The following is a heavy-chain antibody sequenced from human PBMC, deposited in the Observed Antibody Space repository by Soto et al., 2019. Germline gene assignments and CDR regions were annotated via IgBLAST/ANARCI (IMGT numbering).Heavy chain of an antibody. V-gene: IGHV3-23*01. CDR1: GFFFSSYT. D-gene: IGHD6-19*01. Sequence: EVQLLESGGGLVQPGGSLSLSCVGSGFFFSSYTMTWVRQAPGKGLAWVSRFSATSENTYYADSVRGRFTISRDNSKNTLLLQRNSLTAEDTAMYYCAKARDQQWVRLPFDYWGQGILVIVSS. CDR2: FSATSENT. J-gene: IGHJ4*02. CDR3: AKARDQQWVRLPFDY.